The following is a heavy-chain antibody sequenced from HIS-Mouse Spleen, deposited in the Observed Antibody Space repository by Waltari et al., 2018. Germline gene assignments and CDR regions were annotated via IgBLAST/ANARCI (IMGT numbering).Heavy chain of an antibody. CDR3: ARVHRLPLADAFDI. CDR1: GFTFSGYW. J-gene: IGHJ3*02. Sequence: EVQLVESGGGLVQPGGSLSLSCAASGFTFSGYWSPWVRPSPGKGLVWVSRINSDGSSTSYADSVKGRFTISRDNAKNTLYLQMNSLRAEDTAVYYCARVHRLPLADAFDIWGQGTMVTVSS. D-gene: IGHD2-21*01. CDR2: INSDGSST. V-gene: IGHV3-74*01.